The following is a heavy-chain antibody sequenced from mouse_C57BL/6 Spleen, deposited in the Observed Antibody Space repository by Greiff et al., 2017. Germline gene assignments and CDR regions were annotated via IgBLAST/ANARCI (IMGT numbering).Heavy chain of an antibody. CDR3: ARDGAYYSNYAYAMDY. V-gene: IGHV1-64*01. D-gene: IGHD2-5*01. Sequence: QVQLQQPGAELVKPGASVKLSCKASGYTFTSYWMHWVKQRPGQGLEWIGMIHPNSGSTNYNEKFKSKATLTVDKSSSTAYMQLSSLTSEDSAVYYCARDGAYYSNYAYAMDYWGQGTSVTVSS. CDR2: IHPNSGST. J-gene: IGHJ4*01. CDR1: GYTFTSYW.